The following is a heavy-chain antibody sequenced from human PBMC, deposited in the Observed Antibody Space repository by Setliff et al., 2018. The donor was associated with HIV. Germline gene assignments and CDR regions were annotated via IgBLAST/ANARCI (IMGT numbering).Heavy chain of an antibody. CDR1: GFIFSDYA. V-gene: IGHV3-30-3*01. CDR2: IGYDGSKE. CDR3: ARDPRFDAFDI. Sequence: GGSLRLSCAASGFIFSDYATHWVRQAPAKGLEWVAVIGYDGSKEYYADSVKGRFTVSRDNSKNTLYLQMNSLRGEDTAVYYCARDPRFDAFDIWGQGTTVTVSS. D-gene: IGHD2-2*01. J-gene: IGHJ6*02.